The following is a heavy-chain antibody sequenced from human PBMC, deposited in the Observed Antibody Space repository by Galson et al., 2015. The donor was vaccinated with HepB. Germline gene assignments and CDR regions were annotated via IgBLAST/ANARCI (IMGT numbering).Heavy chain of an antibody. Sequence: ETLSLTCTVSGGSISSYYWSWIRQPAGKGLEWIGRIYTSGSTNYNPSLKSRVTMSVDTSKNQFSLKLSSVTAADTAVYYCATSQYYYDSSGYYYFDYWGQGTLVTVSS. CDR1: GGSISSYY. J-gene: IGHJ4*02. CDR3: ATSQYYYDSSGYYYFDY. CDR2: IYTSGST. V-gene: IGHV4-4*07. D-gene: IGHD3-22*01.